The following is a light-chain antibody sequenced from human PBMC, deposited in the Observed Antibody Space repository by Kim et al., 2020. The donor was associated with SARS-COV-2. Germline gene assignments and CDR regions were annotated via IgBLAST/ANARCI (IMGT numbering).Light chain of an antibody. CDR1: EDIATY. CDR2: GAS. CDR3: QQLHTFPFT. Sequence: ASVGDRVTITGRATEDIATYLAWYQHKPGKAPKLLIYGASSLQSGVPSSFVGSGSGTDYTLTITSLQPEDLATYYCQQLHTFPFTFGPGTKVDIK. V-gene: IGKV1-12*01. J-gene: IGKJ3*01.